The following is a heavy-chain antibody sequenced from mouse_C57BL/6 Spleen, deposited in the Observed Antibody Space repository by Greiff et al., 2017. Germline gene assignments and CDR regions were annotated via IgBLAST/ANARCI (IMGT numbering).Heavy chain of an antibody. V-gene: IGHV5-17*01. D-gene: IGHD1-1*01. J-gene: IGHJ4*01. CDR3: ARPFGYYGSSLYAMDY. CDR1: GFTFSDYG. Sequence: EVKLMESGGGLVKPGGSLKLSCAASGFTFSDYGMHWVRQAPEKGLEWVAYISSGSSTIYYADTVKGRFTISRDNAKNTLFLQMTSLRSEDTAMYYCARPFGYYGSSLYAMDYWGQGTSVTVSS. CDR2: ISSGSSTI.